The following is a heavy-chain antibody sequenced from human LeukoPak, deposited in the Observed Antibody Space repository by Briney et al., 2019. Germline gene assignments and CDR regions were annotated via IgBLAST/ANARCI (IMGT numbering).Heavy chain of an antibody. CDR2: IYYSGST. V-gene: IGHV4-59*08. CDR3: ARHLGSGWFFRGGFDY. Sequence: SETLSLTCTVSGGSISSYYWSWIRQPPGKGLEWIGYIYYSGSTNYNPSLKSRVTISVDTSKNQFSLKLSSVTAADTAVYHCARHLGSGWFFRGGFDYWGQGTLVTVSS. D-gene: IGHD6-19*01. CDR1: GGSISSYY. J-gene: IGHJ4*02.